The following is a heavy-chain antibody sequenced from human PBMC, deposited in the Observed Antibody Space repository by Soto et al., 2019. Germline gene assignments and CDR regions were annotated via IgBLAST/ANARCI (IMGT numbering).Heavy chain of an antibody. CDR1: GYTFTSYA. J-gene: IGHJ5*02. D-gene: IGHD3-3*01. CDR3: ARVTDFWSGLNWFDP. Sequence: ASVNVACKASGYTFTSYAMHWVRQAPGQRLEWMGWINAGNGNTKYSQKFQGRVTITRDTSASTAYMELSSLRSEDTAVYYCARVTDFWSGLNWFDPWGQGTLVTVSS. CDR2: INAGNGNT. V-gene: IGHV1-3*01.